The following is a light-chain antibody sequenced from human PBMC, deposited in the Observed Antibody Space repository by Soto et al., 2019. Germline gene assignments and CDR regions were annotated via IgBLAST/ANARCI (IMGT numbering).Light chain of an antibody. CDR1: SSDVGGYNY. J-gene: IGLJ1*01. CDR3: CSYAGSYPYV. V-gene: IGLV2-11*01. Sequence: QSVLTQPRSVSGSPGQSVTISCTGSSSDVGGYNYVSWYQQHPGKAPKLMIYDVSKRPSGVPDRFSGSKSDNTASLTISGLQAEDEADYYCCSYAGSYPYVFGTGTKVTGL. CDR2: DVS.